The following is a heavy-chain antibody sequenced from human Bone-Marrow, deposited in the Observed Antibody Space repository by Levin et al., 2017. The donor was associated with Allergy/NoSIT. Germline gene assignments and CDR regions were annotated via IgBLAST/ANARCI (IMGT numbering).Heavy chain of an antibody. CDR3: ARGSSWSDY. J-gene: IGHJ4*02. CDR1: GGSISSYY. V-gene: IGHV4-59*01. D-gene: IGHD6-13*01. Sequence: SQTLSLTCTVSGGSISSYYWSWIRQPPGKGLEWIGYIYYSGSTNYNPSLKSRVTISVDTSKNQFSLKLSSVTAADTAVYYCARGSSWSDYWGQGTLVTVSS. CDR2: IYYSGST.